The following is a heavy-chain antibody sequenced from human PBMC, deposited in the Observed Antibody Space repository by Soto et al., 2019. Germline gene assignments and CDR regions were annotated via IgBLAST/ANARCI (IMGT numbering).Heavy chain of an antibody. V-gene: IGHV3-53*01. D-gene: IGHD2-21*01. J-gene: IGHJ4*02. CDR3: TSGIVPISY. CDR1: GFIVSSNY. CDR2: IYGGGST. Sequence: EVQLVESGGCLIQPGGSLRLSCAASGFIVSSNYMTWVRQAPGKGLEWVSVIYGGGSTYYADSVKGRFTISRDNSKNTVYLQMNSLRVGDTAVYYCTSGIVPISYWGQGTLVTVSS.